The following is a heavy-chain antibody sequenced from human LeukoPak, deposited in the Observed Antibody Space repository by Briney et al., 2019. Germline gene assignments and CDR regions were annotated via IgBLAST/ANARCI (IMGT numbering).Heavy chain of an antibody. J-gene: IGHJ5*02. CDR3: ARVRRASNWFDP. Sequence: GGSLRLSCAASGFTFSRYWMTWVRQAPGKGLEWVANIKEDGSKKNYVDSVKGRFTISRDNAKNSLYLQMNSLRAEDTAVYYCARVRRASNWFDPWGRGTLVTVSS. V-gene: IGHV3-7*01. CDR1: GFTFSRYW. CDR2: IKEDGSKK.